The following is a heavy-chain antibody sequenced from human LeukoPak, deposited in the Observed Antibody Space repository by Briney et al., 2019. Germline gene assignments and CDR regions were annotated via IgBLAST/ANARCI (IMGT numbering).Heavy chain of an antibody. CDR2: IKLDGSEK. V-gene: IGHV3-7*01. D-gene: IGHD4-17*01. CDR1: EFTFSRNW. J-gene: IGHJ6*03. CDR3: ARLRVTSNYYMDV. Sequence: GGSLRLSCAVSEFTFSRNWMTWVRQAPGKGLEWVANIKLDGSEKNYVDSVKGRFTISRDNAKNSLYLQMDSLRAEDTAVYYCARLRVTSNYYMDVWGKGTTVTVS.